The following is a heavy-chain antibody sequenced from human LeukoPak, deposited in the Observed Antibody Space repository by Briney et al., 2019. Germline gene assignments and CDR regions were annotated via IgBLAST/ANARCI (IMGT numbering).Heavy chain of an antibody. D-gene: IGHD1-26*01. Sequence: SETLSLTCAVYGGSFSGYYWSWIRQPPGKGLEWIGEVNHSGSTNYNPSLKSRVTISVDTSKNQFSLKLGSVTAADTAVYYCARNKRNSGSYQTFDYWGQGTLVTVSS. CDR2: VNHSGST. J-gene: IGHJ4*02. V-gene: IGHV4-34*01. CDR3: ARNKRNSGSYQTFDY. CDR1: GGSFSGYY.